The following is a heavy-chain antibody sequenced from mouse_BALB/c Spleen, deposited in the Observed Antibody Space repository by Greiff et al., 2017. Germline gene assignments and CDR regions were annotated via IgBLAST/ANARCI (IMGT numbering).Heavy chain of an antibody. CDR1: GYSITSGYY. CDR3: ASHYYGHFDY. V-gene: IGHV3-6*02. CDR2: ISYDGSN. D-gene: IGHD1-2*01. Sequence: EVQLVESGPGLVKPYQSLSLTCSVTGYSITSGYYWNWIRQFPGNKLEWMGYISYDGSNNYNPSLKNRISITRDTSKNQFFLKLNSVTTEDTATYYCASHYYGHFDYWGQGTTLTVSS. J-gene: IGHJ2*01.